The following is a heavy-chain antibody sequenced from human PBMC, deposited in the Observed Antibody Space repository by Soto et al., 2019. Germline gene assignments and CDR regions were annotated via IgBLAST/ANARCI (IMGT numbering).Heavy chain of an antibody. J-gene: IGHJ6*02. D-gene: IGHD4-17*01. CDR1: GASISSSSFY. V-gene: IGHV4-39*02. CDR3: ARELDYAAYNKGGGDYYYGLDV. CDR2: VYYSGST. Sequence: SETLSLTCTVSGASISSSSFYWAWIHQPPGKGLEWIGCVYYSGSTFYNPSLKSRVTITMDTSKNQFSLKLTSVTAADTGVFYCARELDYAAYNKGGGDYYYGLDVWGRGTTVTVSS.